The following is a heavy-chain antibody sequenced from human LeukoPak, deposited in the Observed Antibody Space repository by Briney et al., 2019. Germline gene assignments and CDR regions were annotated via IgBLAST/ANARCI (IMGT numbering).Heavy chain of an antibody. Sequence: GGSLRLSCAASGFTFSSYAMSWVRQAPGKGLEWVSAISGSGGSTYYADSVKGRFTISRDNFKNTLYLQMNSLRAEDTAVYYCAKDYYGSGSNPYYYYGMDVWGQGATVTVSS. V-gene: IGHV3-23*01. D-gene: IGHD3-10*01. CDR1: GFTFSSYA. J-gene: IGHJ6*02. CDR3: AKDYYGSGSNPYYYYGMDV. CDR2: ISGSGGST.